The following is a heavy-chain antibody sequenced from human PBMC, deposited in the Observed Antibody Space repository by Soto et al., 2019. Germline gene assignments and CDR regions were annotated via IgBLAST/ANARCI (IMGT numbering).Heavy chain of an antibody. V-gene: IGHV4-61*01. CDR1: GGSVSSGSYY. CDR3: ARLSAAWFDP. CDR2: IYHSGST. D-gene: IGHD6-19*01. Sequence: QVQLQESGPGLVKPSETLSLTCTVSGGSVSSGSYYWGWIRQPPGKGLEWIGYIYHSGSTNYNPSLKSRVTISVDTSKNQFSLSLTSVTAADTAVYYCARLSAAWFDPGGQGTLVTVAS. J-gene: IGHJ5*02.